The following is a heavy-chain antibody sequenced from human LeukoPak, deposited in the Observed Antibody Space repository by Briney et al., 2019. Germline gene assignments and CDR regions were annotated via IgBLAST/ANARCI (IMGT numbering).Heavy chain of an antibody. J-gene: IGHJ5*02. CDR1: GFTFSSYA. V-gene: IGHV3-30*04. D-gene: IGHD2-15*01. Sequence: GRSLRLSCAASGFTFSSYAMHWVRQAPGKGLEWVAVISYDGSNKYYADSVKGRFTISRDNSKNTLYLQMNSLRAGDTAVYYCARDWCSGGSCYSGWFDPWGQGTLVTVSS. CDR2: ISYDGSNK. CDR3: ARDWCSGGSCYSGWFDP.